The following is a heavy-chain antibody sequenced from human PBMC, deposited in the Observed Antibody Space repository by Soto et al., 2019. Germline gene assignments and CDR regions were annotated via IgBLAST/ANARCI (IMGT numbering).Heavy chain of an antibody. D-gene: IGHD2-21*02. J-gene: IGHJ4*02. CDR1: GGSVSSGDYY. CDR3: ARVDLYRGGDCYSFDY. CDR2: IYYSGST. Sequence: SETLSLTCTVSGGSVSSGDYYWSWIRQPPGKGLEWIGYIYYSGSTYYNPSLKSRVTISVDTSKNQFSLKLSSVTAADTAVYYCARVDLYRGGDCYSFDYWGQGTLVTVSS. V-gene: IGHV4-30-4*01.